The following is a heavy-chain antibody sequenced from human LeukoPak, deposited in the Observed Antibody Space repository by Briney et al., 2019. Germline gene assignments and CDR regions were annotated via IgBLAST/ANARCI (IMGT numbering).Heavy chain of an antibody. CDR1: GFTVSSNY. Sequence: PGGSLSLSCAASGFTVSSNYMSWVRQAPGKGLEWISVIYSGGSTYYADSVKGRFTISRDNSKNTLYLQMNSLRAEDTAVYYCARDYYDGGAIFFDYWGQGTLVTVSS. J-gene: IGHJ4*02. CDR3: ARDYYDGGAIFFDY. V-gene: IGHV3-66*01. CDR2: IYSGGST. D-gene: IGHD3-16*01.